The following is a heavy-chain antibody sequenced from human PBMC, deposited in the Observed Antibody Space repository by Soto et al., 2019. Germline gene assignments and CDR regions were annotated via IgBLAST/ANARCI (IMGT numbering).Heavy chain of an antibody. J-gene: IGHJ6*02. CDR1: GGSISSGDYY. Sequence: QVQLQESGPGLVKPSQTLSLTCTVSGGSISSGDYYWSWIRQPPGKGLEWIGYIYYSGSTYYNQSLNSRVTTAVDTCKMQFSLRQNSVPAADPAVYYCARVRIGLLHYGMDVWGQGTTVTVSS. D-gene: IGHD3-10*01. V-gene: IGHV4-30-4*01. CDR2: IYYSGST. CDR3: ARVRIGLLHYGMDV.